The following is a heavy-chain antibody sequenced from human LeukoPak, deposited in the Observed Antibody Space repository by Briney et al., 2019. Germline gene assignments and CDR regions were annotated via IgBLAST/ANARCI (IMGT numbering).Heavy chain of an antibody. CDR2: IFTDGSTT. CDR3: ARELPREVTLDY. CDR1: EFNFFSYG. V-gene: IGHV3-74*01. D-gene: IGHD2-21*02. Sequence: GGSLRLSCVASEFNFFSYGMQWVRQAPGKGLVRVSRIFTDGSTTSYADSVKGRFTISRDNAKDTLYLQMNSLRAEDTAVYYCARELPREVTLDYWGQGTLVTVSP. J-gene: IGHJ4*01.